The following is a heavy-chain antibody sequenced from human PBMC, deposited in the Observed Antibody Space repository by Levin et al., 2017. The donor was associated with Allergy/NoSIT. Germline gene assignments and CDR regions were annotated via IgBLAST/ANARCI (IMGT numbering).Heavy chain of an antibody. CDR3: ARDSILDYYDNRYYYYYYMDV. J-gene: IGHJ6*03. V-gene: IGHV3-30-3*01. Sequence: GESLKISCAASGFTFSSYAMHWVRQAPGKGLEWVAVISYDGSNKYYADSVKGRFTISRDNSKNTLYLQMNSLRAEDTAVYYCARDSILDYYDNRYYYYYYMDVWGKGTTVTVSS. CDR1: GFTFSSYA. D-gene: IGHD3-22*01. CDR2: ISYDGSNK.